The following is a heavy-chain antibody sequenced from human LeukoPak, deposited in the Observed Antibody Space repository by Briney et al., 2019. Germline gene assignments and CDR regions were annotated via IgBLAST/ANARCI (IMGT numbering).Heavy chain of an antibody. CDR1: GFNLRDYW. J-gene: IGHJ5*02. D-gene: IGHD4-11*01. CDR2: LGTDGTYT. Sequence: GGSLRLSCAASGFNLRDYWMHWVRQAPWKGLVWVSRLGTDGTYTNYADSVKGRFTISRDNAKNTLYLQMDSLRAEDTAFYYCVRDPSNSGNWFDLWGQGTLVTVSS. CDR3: VRDPSNSGNWFDL. V-gene: IGHV3-74*01.